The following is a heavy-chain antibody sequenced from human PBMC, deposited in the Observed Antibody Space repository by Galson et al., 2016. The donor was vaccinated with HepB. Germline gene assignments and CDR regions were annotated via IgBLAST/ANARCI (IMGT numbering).Heavy chain of an antibody. V-gene: IGHV4-4*02. CDR2: IFHTGTT. D-gene: IGHD1-14*01. J-gene: IGHJ6*02. CDR3: ARLPGLIYGLDV. Sequence: SETLSLTCSVSGGSISSNNWWTWVRQSPEKGLEWIGGIFHTGTTNDNPSFKSRVTMSVDTSKNHFSLKLRSVTAADTALYYCARLPGLIYGLDVWGQGTTVTVSS. CDR1: GGSISSNNW.